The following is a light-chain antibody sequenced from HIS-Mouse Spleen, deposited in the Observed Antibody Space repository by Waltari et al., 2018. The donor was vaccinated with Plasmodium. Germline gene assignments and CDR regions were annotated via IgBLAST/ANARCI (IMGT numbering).Light chain of an antibody. CDR3: QQYNSYSWT. CDR2: GAS. Sequence: EIVMTQSPATLSVSPGERATLSCRVSQSVSSNLAWYQQKPGQAPRLLIYGASTRATGIPARFSGSGSGTEFTLTISSLQSEDFAVYYCQQYNSYSWTFGQGTKVEIK. V-gene: IGKV3-15*01. J-gene: IGKJ1*01. CDR1: QSVSSN.